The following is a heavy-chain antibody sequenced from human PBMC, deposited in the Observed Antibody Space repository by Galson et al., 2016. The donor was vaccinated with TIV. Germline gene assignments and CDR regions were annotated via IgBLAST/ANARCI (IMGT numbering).Heavy chain of an antibody. CDR3: ATFLGSGSYYKAYFDH. J-gene: IGHJ4*02. Sequence: QSGAEVKKPGESLRISCRGSGCSFANYWISWVRQMPGKGLEWMGRIDPSASYVNSNASFQGRITISVDKSINTAYLQWSTLKASDTAMYFRATFLGSGSYYKAYFDHWGQGALVTVSS. D-gene: IGHD3-10*01. CDR2: IDPSASYV. CDR1: GCSFANYW. V-gene: IGHV5-10-1*01.